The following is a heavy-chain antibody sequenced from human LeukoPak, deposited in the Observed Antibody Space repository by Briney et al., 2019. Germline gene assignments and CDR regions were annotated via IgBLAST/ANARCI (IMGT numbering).Heavy chain of an antibody. V-gene: IGHV1-3*01. CDR3: ASDGFDI. CDR2: INDGNGNT. CDR1: GYGFTTYA. Sequence: ASVKVSCMASGYGFTTYAMYWVRQAPGQRLEWMGWINDGNGNTKYSQKFQGRVNMTRDRSASTAYMELSSLRFEDTAVYYCASDGFDIWGQGTMVTVSS. J-gene: IGHJ3*02.